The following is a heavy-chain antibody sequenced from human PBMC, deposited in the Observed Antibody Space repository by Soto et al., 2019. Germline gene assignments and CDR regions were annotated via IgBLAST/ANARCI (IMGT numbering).Heavy chain of an antibody. V-gene: IGHV3-13*01. D-gene: IGHD3-10*01. CDR2: IGTAGDT. Sequence: EVQLVESGGGLVQPGGSLRLSCAASGFTFSSYDMHWVRQATGKGLEWVSAIGTAGDTYYPGSVKGRFTISRENAKNSLYLQMNSLRAEDTAVYYCARESKGNYYYGMDVWGQGTTVTVSS. CDR3: ARESKGNYYYGMDV. CDR1: GFTFSSYD. J-gene: IGHJ6*02.